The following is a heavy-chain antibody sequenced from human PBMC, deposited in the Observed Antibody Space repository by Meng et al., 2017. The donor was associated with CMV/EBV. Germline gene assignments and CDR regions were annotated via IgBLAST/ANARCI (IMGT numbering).Heavy chain of an antibody. CDR2: ISSNGGST. V-gene: IGHV3-64*02. D-gene: IGHD4-11*01. CDR3: ARVGEVTTGDYYYYGMDV. CDR1: GFTFSSYA. Sequence: GESLKISCAASGFTFSSYAMHWVRQAPGKGLEYVSAISSNGGSTYYADSVKGRFTISRDNSKNTLYLQMGSLRAEDMAVYYRARVGEVTTGDYYYYGMDVWGQGTTVTVSS. J-gene: IGHJ6*02.